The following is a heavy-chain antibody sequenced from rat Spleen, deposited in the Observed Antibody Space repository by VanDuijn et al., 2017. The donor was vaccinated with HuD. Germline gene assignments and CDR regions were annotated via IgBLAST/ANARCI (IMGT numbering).Heavy chain of an antibody. Sequence: EMQLQESGPGLVRPSQSLSLTCSVTDYSITSSYRWNWIRQFPGNKLEWMGYINSAGSTNYNPSLKSRISITRDTSKNQFFLQVNSVTTEDTATYYCARRGYSSSDYWGQGVMVTVSS. V-gene: IGHV3-3*01. CDR1: DYSITSSYR. CDR3: ARRGYSSSDY. J-gene: IGHJ2*01. CDR2: INSAGST. D-gene: IGHD1-2*01.